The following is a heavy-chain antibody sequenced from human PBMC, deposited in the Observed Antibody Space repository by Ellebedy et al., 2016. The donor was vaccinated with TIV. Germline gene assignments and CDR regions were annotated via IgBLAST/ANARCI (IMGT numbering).Heavy chain of an antibody. CDR1: GFTFSSYS. CDR3: ARDGPYGSGRYPFFDY. V-gene: IGHV3-21*01. Sequence: GESLKISCAASGFTFSSYSMNWVRQAPGKGLEWVSSISDKSTYIYYAASVKGRFTISRDNAKNSLYLQMDSLGADDTAVYYCARDGPYGSGRYPFFDYWGQGTLVTVSS. CDR2: ISDKSTYI. J-gene: IGHJ4*02. D-gene: IGHD3-10*01.